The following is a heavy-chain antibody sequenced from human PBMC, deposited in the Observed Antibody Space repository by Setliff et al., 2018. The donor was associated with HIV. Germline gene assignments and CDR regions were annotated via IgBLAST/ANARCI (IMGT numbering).Heavy chain of an antibody. CDR3: ARGGGGYNFWSGYPSFDY. CDR1: GYTFTGYG. J-gene: IGHJ4*02. CDR2: ISAYNGNT. D-gene: IGHD3-3*01. V-gene: IGHV1-18*01. Sequence: ASVKVSCKPSGYTFTGYGISWVRQAPGQGLEWMGWISAYNGNTNYAQKLQGRVTMTTDTSTSTAYMELRSLRSDDTAVYYCARGGGGYNFWSGYPSFDYWGQGTLVTVSS.